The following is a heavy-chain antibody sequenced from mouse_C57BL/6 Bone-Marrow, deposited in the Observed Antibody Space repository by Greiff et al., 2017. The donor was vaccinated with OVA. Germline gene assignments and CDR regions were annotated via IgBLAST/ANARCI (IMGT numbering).Heavy chain of an antibody. CDR2: INPNNGGT. CDR1: GYTFTDYY. CDR3: ARGDSNPFAY. V-gene: IGHV1-26*01. Sequence: VQLQQSGPELVKPGASVKISCKASGYTFTDYYMNWVKQSHGKSLEWIGDINPNNGGTSYNQKFKGKATLTVDKSSSTAYMELRSLTSEDSAVYYCARGDSNPFAYWGQGTLVTVSA. J-gene: IGHJ3*01. D-gene: IGHD2-5*01.